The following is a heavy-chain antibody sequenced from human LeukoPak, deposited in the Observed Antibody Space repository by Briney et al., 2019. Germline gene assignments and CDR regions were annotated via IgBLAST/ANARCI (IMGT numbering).Heavy chain of an antibody. CDR3: ARDFGRTYYYGSGSYYWCYYYGMDV. D-gene: IGHD3-10*01. CDR1: GFNFSSYE. Sequence: GGSLSLSCAASGFNFSSYEMNWVRQAPGKGLPWVSYISSSGSTIYYADSVQGRFNLSRDNAKESLYLQMTSLRAEDMAVYHCARDFGRTYYYGSGSYYWCYYYGMDVWGKGTTVTVSS. CDR2: ISSSGSTI. J-gene: IGHJ6*04. V-gene: IGHV3-48*03.